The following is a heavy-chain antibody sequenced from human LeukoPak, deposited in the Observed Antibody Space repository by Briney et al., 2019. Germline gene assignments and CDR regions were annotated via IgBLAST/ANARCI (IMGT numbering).Heavy chain of an antibody. CDR2: ISAYNGNT. Sequence: ASVKVSCKASGYTSTSYGISWVRQAPGQGLEWMGWISAYNGNTNYAQKLQGRVTMTTDTSTSTAYMELRSLRSDDTAVYYCARVLQENYYDSSGYIDYWGQGTLVTVSS. CDR3: ARVLQENYYDSSGYIDY. D-gene: IGHD3-22*01. V-gene: IGHV1-18*01. J-gene: IGHJ4*02. CDR1: GYTSTSYG.